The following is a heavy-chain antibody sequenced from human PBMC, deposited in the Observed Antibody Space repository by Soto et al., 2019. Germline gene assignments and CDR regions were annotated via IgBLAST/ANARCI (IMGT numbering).Heavy chain of an antibody. D-gene: IGHD3-10*01. CDR3: ARGLFRGNWFDP. V-gene: IGHV4-34*01. J-gene: IGHJ5*02. CDR1: GGSFSGYY. Sequence: SETLSLTCAVYGGSFSGYYWSWTRQPPGKGLEWIGEINHSGSTNYNPSLKSRVIISVDTSKNQFSLKLSSVTAADTAVYYCARGLFRGNWFDPWGQGTLGTVSS. CDR2: INHSGST.